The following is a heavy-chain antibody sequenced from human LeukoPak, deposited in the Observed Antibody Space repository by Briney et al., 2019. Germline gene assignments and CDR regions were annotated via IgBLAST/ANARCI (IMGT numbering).Heavy chain of an antibody. J-gene: IGHJ4*02. D-gene: IGHD2-15*01. CDR3: ARGSDCSGGSCYRRGFDY. CDR2: ISAYNGNT. Sequence: ASVKVSCKASGYTFTSYGISWVRQAPGQGLEWMGWISAYNGNTNYAQKLQGRVTMTTDTSTSTAYMELRSLRSEDTAVYYCARGSDCSGGSCYRRGFDYWGQGTLVTVSS. V-gene: IGHV1-18*01. CDR1: GYTFTSYG.